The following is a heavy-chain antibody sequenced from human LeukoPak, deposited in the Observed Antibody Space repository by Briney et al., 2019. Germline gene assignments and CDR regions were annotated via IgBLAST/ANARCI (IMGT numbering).Heavy chain of an antibody. J-gene: IGHJ3*02. CDR2: IYPGDSDT. Sequence: GESLKISCKGSGYSFTSYWIGWVRPMPGKGLEWMGIIYPGDSDTRYSPSFQGQVTISADKSISTAYLQWSSLKASDTAMYYCARHAPPRFRNCGGDCGERYAFDIWGQGTMVTVSS. CDR1: GYSFTSYW. CDR3: ARHAPPRFRNCGGDCGERYAFDI. D-gene: IGHD2-21*02. V-gene: IGHV5-51*01.